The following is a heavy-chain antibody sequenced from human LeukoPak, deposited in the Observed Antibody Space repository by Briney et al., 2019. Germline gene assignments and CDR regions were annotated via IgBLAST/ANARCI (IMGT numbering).Heavy chain of an antibody. Sequence: SETLSLTCAVYGGSFSGYYWSWIRQPPGKGLEWIGEINHSGSTNYNPSLKSRVTISVDTSKNQFSLKLSSVTAADTAVYYCARQNYYYDSSGYYYEVGYFDYWGQGTLVTVSS. CDR3: ARQNYYYDSSGYYYEVGYFDY. D-gene: IGHD3-22*01. J-gene: IGHJ4*02. V-gene: IGHV4-34*01. CDR2: INHSGST. CDR1: GGSFSGYY.